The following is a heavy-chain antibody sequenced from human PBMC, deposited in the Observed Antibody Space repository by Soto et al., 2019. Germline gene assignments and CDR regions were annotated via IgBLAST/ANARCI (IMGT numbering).Heavy chain of an antibody. J-gene: IGHJ5*02. V-gene: IGHV1-2*02. CDR1: GYTFTGYY. D-gene: IGHD3-3*01. CDR2: INPNSGGT. CDR3: ARVGAPLDFGADGGWFDP. Sequence: ASVKVSCKASGYTFTGYYMHWVRQAPGQGLEWMGWINPNSGGTNYAQKFQGRVTMTRDTSISTAYMELSRLRSDDTAVYYCARVGAPLDFGADGGWFDPWGQGALVTVSS.